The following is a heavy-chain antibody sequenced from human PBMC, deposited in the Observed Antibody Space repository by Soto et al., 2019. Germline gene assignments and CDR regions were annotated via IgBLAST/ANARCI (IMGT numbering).Heavy chain of an antibody. V-gene: IGHV3-21*02. CDR3: VRGSYGEYDS. J-gene: IGHJ5*01. CDR2: LDPSSTYI. D-gene: IGHD4-17*01. Sequence: EVQLVESGGGLVKPGGSLRLSCAASGFTFSAYTMNWVRQAPGKGLEWVSSLDPSSTYIYYADSVKGRFTLSRDNAKNSRFLRLNSLGADDTALYYCVRGSYGEYDSWGQGTLVTVSS. CDR1: GFTFSAYT.